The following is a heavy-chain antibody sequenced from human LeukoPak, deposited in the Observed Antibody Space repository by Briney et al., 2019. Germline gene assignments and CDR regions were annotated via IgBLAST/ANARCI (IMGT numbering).Heavy chain of an antibody. Sequence: PGGSLRLSCAASGFTFSSYSMNWVRQAPGKGLEWVSYISSSSSTIYYADSVKGRFTISRDNAKNSLYLQMNSLRAEDTAVYYCARDLKTYYYDSSGYYPFYWGQGTLVTASS. D-gene: IGHD3-22*01. V-gene: IGHV3-48*01. J-gene: IGHJ4*02. CDR1: GFTFSSYS. CDR2: ISSSSSTI. CDR3: ARDLKTYYYDSSGYYPFY.